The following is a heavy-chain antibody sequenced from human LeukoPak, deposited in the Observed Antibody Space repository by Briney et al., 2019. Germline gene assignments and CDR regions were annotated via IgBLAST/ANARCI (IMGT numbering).Heavy chain of an antibody. CDR3: AKDLQSITMIVVVMGDY. J-gene: IGHJ4*02. CDR1: GYTLTELS. Sequence: ASVKVSCKVSGYTLTELSMHWVRQAPGKGLEWMGGFDPEDGETIYAQKFQGRVTMTEDTSTDTAYMELSSLRSVDTAVYYCAKDLQSITMIVVVMGDYWGQGTLVTVSS. CDR2: FDPEDGET. V-gene: IGHV1-24*01. D-gene: IGHD3-22*01.